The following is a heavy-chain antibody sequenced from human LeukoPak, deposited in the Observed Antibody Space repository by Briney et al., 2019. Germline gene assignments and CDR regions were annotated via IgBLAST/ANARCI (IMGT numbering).Heavy chain of an antibody. CDR3: ARDDEANGSDAFDI. CDR1: GFTFSDYY. J-gene: IGHJ3*02. Sequence: PGGSLRLSCAASGFTFSDYYMSWIRQAPGKGLEWVSYISSSGSTIYYADSVKGRFTISRDNAKNSLYLQMNSLRAEDTAVYYCARDDEANGSDAFDIWGQGTMVTVSS. V-gene: IGHV3-11*01. CDR2: ISSSGSTI.